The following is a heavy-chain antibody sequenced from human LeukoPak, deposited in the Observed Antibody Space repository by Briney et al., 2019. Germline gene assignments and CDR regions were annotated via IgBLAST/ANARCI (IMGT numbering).Heavy chain of an antibody. D-gene: IGHD1-1*01. J-gene: IGHJ5*02. CDR2: INPSDGST. CDR3: ARDGLQTRYSWNDEGRKNWFDP. V-gene: IGHV1-46*01. CDR1: GFTFSGYY. Sequence: GASVKVSCKACGFTFSGYYMQWVRQAPGQGLEWVGIINPSDGSTKYAQKLQGRVNMTGDTSTNTVYMELSSLRSEDTALHFCARDGLQTRYSWNDEGRKNWFDPWGQGTLVTVSS.